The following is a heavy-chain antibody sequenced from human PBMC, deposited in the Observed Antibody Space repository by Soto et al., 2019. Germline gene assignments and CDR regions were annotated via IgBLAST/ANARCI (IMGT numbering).Heavy chain of an antibody. Sequence: PGGSLRLSCAASGFTFSSYSMNWVRQAPGKGLEWVSSISSSSSYIYYADSVKGRFTISRDNAKNSLYLQMNSLRAEDTAVYYCARVVQRQPGYCSSTSCYGMDIDYFDYWGQGTLVTVSS. J-gene: IGHJ4*02. CDR1: GFTFSSYS. D-gene: IGHD2-2*03. CDR3: ARVVQRQPGYCSSTSCYGMDIDYFDY. V-gene: IGHV3-21*01. CDR2: ISSSSSYI.